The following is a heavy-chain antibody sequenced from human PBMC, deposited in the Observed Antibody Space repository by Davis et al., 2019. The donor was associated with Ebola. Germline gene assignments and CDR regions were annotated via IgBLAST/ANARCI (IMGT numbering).Heavy chain of an antibody. V-gene: IGHV4-61*05. Sequence: MPSETLSLTCTVSGGSISSSSYYWSWIRQPPGKGLEWIGYIYYSGSTNYNPSLKSRVTISVDTSKNQFSLKLSSVTAADTAVYYCARGPAYSGIDYWGQGTLVTVSS. D-gene: IGHD1-26*01. CDR1: GGSISSSSYY. CDR2: IYYSGST. CDR3: ARGPAYSGIDY. J-gene: IGHJ4*02.